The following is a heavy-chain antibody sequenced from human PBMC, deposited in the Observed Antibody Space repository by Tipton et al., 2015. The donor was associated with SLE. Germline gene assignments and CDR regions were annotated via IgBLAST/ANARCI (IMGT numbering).Heavy chain of an antibody. CDR1: GYSISSGYY. Sequence: LRLSCAVSGYSISSGYYWGRIRQPPGKGLEWIGSIYHSGSTYYNPSLKSRVTISVDTSKNQFSLKLSSVTAADTAVYYCARASRRYSSRNRAPLYYFDYWGQGTLVTVSS. J-gene: IGHJ4*02. V-gene: IGHV4-38-2*01. CDR3: ARASRRYSSRNRAPLYYFDY. CDR2: IYHSGST. D-gene: IGHD6-13*01.